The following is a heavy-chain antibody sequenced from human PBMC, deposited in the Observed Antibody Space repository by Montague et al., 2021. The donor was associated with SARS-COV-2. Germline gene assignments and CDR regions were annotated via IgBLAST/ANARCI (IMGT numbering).Heavy chain of an antibody. CDR3: ATDTDWRGVDY. J-gene: IGHJ4*02. V-gene: IGHV4-61*02. Sequence: TLSLTCTVSGGDMNNVDNFWGWIRQPSGKGLEWIGRVRGSGRTNYNPSLGSRVTVSLDTSKSQFSLKLSSVTAADTAVYYCATDTDWRGVDYWGLGTLVTVSS. D-gene: IGHD3/OR15-3a*01. CDR1: GGDMNNVDNF. CDR2: VRGSGRT.